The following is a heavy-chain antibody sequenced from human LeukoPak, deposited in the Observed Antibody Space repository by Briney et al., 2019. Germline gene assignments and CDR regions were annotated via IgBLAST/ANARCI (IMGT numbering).Heavy chain of an antibody. J-gene: IGHJ4*02. Sequence: SETQSLTCTVSGGSMSTYYWSWIRQSPGKGLEWIGYIYYSGSTSYNPSLKSRLTISIDTSKTQFYLKLSSVTAADTAVYYCARVVYSGSWGYFDYWGQGIPVTVSS. CDR1: GGSMSTYY. CDR2: IYYSGST. CDR3: ARVVYSGSWGYFDY. D-gene: IGHD3-10*01. V-gene: IGHV4-59*01.